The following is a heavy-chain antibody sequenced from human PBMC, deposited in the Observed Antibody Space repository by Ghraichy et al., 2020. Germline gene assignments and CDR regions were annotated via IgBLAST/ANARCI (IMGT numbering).Heavy chain of an antibody. CDR2: ISGSGGST. Sequence: GGSLRLSCVASGFTFSSYAMSWVRQAPGKGLEWVSAISGSGGSTYYADSVKGRFTISRDNSKNTLYLQMNSLRAEDTAVYYCAKAGGYCSGGSCYAYYYYGMDVWGQGTTVTVSS. CDR1: GFTFSSYA. D-gene: IGHD2-15*01. CDR3: AKAGGYCSGGSCYAYYYYGMDV. J-gene: IGHJ6*02. V-gene: IGHV3-23*01.